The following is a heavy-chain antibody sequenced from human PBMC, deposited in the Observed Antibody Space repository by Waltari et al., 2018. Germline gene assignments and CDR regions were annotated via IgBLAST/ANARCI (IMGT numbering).Heavy chain of an antibody. V-gene: IGHV4-34*01. J-gene: IGHJ5*02. D-gene: IGHD2-2*01. CDR2: INHSGST. CDR1: GGSFRGYY. CDR3: ASARRVVPARGKYWFDP. Sequence: QVQLQQWGAGLLKPSETLSLTCAVYGGSFRGYYWSWIRQPPGKGLEWIGEINHSGSTNYNPSLKSRVTISVDTSKNQFSLKLSSVTAADTAVYYCASARRVVPARGKYWFDPWGQGTLVTVSS.